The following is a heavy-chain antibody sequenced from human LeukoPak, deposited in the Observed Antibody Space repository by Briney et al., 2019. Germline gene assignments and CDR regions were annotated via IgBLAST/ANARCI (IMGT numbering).Heavy chain of an antibody. V-gene: IGHV4-39*01. CDR2: IYYSGST. CDR3: ARINWGLLYYYYYYMDV. CDR1: GGSISSSSYY. J-gene: IGHJ6*03. D-gene: IGHD7-27*01. Sequence: PSETLSLTCTVSGGSISSSSYYWGWIRQPPGKGLEWIGSIYYSGSTYYNPSLKSRVTISVDTSKNQFSLKLSSVTATDTAVYYCARINWGLLYYYYYYMDVWGKGTTVTVSS.